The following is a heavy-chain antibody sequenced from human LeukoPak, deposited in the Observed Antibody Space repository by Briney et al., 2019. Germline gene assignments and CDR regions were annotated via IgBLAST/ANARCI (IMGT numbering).Heavy chain of an antibody. CDR1: GGSISSYY. J-gene: IGHJ3*02. CDR2: IYYSGST. Sequence: PSETLSLTCTVSGGSISSYYWSWIRQPPGKGPEWIGYIYYSGSTNYNPSLKSRVTISVDTSKNQFSLKLSSVTAADTAVYYCAREAAGMGAFDIWGQGTMVTVSS. V-gene: IGHV4-59*08. D-gene: IGHD6-13*01. CDR3: AREAAGMGAFDI.